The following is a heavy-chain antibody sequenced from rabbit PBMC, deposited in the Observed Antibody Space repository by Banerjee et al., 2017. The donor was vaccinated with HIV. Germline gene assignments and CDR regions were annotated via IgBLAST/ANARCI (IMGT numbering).Heavy chain of an antibody. CDR1: GFSFSSTYY. CDR3: ARDHAGDIGYIYDL. Sequence: QSLEESGGDLVKPGASLTLTCTASGFSFSSTYYMCWVRRAPGKGLEWIACIYTGSGSTYYASWAKGRFTISKTSSTTVTLQMTSLTAADTATYFCARDHAGDIGYIYDLWGPGTLVTVS. D-gene: IGHD6-1*01. CDR2: IYTGSGST. J-gene: IGHJ4*01. V-gene: IGHV1S40*01.